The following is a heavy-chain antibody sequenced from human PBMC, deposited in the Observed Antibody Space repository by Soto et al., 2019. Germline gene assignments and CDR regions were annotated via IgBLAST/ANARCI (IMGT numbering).Heavy chain of an antibody. CDR2: INPSGGST. D-gene: IGHD4-17*01. V-gene: IGHV1-46*01. J-gene: IGHJ4*02. CDR3: ARATTLPLSYVDPSYYFDY. CDR1: GYTFTSYY. Sequence: ASVKVSCKASGYTFTSYYMHWVRQAPGQGLEWMGIINPSGGSTSYAQKFQGRVTMTRDTSTSTVYMELSSLRSEDTAVYYCARATTLPLSYVDPSYYFDYWGQGTLVTVSS.